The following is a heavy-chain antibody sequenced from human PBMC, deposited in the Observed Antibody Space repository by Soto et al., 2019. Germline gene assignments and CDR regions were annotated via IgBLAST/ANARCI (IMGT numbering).Heavy chain of an antibody. D-gene: IGHD2-15*01. CDR1: GFTFSSYW. CDR2: IKQDGSEK. Sequence: PGGSLRLSCAASGFTFSSYWMSWVRQAPGKGLEWVANIKQDGSEKYYVDSVKGRFTISRDNAKNSLYLQMNSLRAEDTAVYYCASMRPDADIVVVVAATANDAFDIWGQGTMVTVSS. J-gene: IGHJ3*02. V-gene: IGHV3-7*01. CDR3: ASMRPDADIVVVVAATANDAFDI.